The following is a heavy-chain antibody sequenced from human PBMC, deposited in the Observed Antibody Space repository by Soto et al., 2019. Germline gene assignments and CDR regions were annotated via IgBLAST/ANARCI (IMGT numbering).Heavy chain of an antibody. V-gene: IGHV1-3*01. CDR3: AREGLVLVPTTVNSDYYYYAMDV. D-gene: IGHD2-2*01. CDR2: INAGNGNT. J-gene: IGHJ6*02. CDR1: GYTFTSYA. Sequence: ASVKVSCKSSGYTFTSYAMNWVRQAPGQRLEWMGWINAGNGNTKYSQKFQGRVTITADESTSTAYMELSSLRSEDTAVYYCAREGLVLVPTTVNSDYYYYAMDVWGQGTTVTVSS.